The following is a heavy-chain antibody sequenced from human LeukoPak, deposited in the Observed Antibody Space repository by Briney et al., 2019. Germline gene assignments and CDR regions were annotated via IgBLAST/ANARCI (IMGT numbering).Heavy chain of an antibody. J-gene: IGHJ4*02. CDR2: ISYDGSNK. D-gene: IGHD6-13*01. V-gene: IGHV3-30*18. CDR3: AKAPSSWYGKGIDY. Sequence: GGSLRLSCAASGFTFSSYGMHWVRQAPGKGLEWVAVISYDGSNKYYADSVKGRFTISRDNSKNTLYLQMNSLRAEDTAVYYCAKAPSSWYGKGIDYWGQGTLVTVSS. CDR1: GFTFSSYG.